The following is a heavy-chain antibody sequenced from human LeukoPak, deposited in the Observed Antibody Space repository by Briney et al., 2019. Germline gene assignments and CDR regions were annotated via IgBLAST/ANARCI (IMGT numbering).Heavy chain of an antibody. D-gene: IGHD3-22*01. CDR1: GFTFSSYS. V-gene: IGHV3-48*01. CDR2: ISSLSGSI. Sequence: GALRLSCAASGFTFSSYSMNWVRQAPGEGLEWVSYISSLSGSIYYADSVKGRFTISRDNAKNSLYLQMNSLRAEDTALYYCAREPRRVYYDSSGYYFDYWGQGTLVTVSS. CDR3: AREPRRVYYDSSGYYFDY. J-gene: IGHJ4*02.